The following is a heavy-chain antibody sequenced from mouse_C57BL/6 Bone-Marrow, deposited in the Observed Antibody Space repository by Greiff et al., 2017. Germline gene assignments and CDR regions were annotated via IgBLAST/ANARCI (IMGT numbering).Heavy chain of an antibody. V-gene: IGHV6-3*01. D-gene: IGHD1-1*01. CDR3: TALLLRFPFDY. J-gene: IGHJ2*01. CDR2: IRLKSDNYAT. CDR1: GFTFSNYW. Sequence: EVKVEESGGGLVQPGGSMKLSCVASGFTFSNYWMNWVRQSPEKGLEWVAQIRLKSDNYATHYAESVKGRFTISRDDSKSSVYLQMNNLRAEDTGIYYCTALLLRFPFDYWGQGTTLTVSS.